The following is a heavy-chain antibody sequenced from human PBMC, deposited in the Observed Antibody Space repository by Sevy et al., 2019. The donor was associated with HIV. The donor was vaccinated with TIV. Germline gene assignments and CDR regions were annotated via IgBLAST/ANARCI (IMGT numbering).Heavy chain of an antibody. CDR1: GASISRSSYD. J-gene: IGHJ4*02. V-gene: IGHV4-39*01. CDR3: ARHGGLVDRAFDF. D-gene: IGHD3-10*01. CDR2: IFYSGRT. Sequence: SENLSLTCTVSGASISRSSYDWGWIRQPPGKGLEWVGSIFYSGRTQYNPALNSRVTIYADTSKNQFSLTLSSVTVADTAVYYCARHGGLVDRAFDFWGQGALVTVSS.